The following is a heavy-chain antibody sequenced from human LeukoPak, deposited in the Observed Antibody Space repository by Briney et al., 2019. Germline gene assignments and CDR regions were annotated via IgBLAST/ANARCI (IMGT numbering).Heavy chain of an antibody. CDR1: GYIFTGYY. V-gene: IGHV1-2*02. D-gene: IGHD2-15*01. Sequence: ASVKVSCKASGYIFTGYYMHWVRQAAGQGLEWMGWINPNICGTNYAQKFPPRVTMTRDTTISTAYMELSRLRPDDTAVYYWASVLAAHLIDYWGQGTLVTVSS. J-gene: IGHJ4*02. CDR3: ASVLAAHLIDY. CDR2: INPNICGT.